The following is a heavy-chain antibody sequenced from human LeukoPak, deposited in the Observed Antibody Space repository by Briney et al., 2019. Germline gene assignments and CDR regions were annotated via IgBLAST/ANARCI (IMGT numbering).Heavy chain of an antibody. D-gene: IGHD3-9*01. Sequence: GGSLRLSCAASGFTFSSYAMSWVRQAPGKGLEWVSAISGSGGSTYYADSVKGRFTISRDNSKNTLYLQMNSLRAEDTAVYYCAKDLVLRYFDGGYYFDYWGQGTLVTVSS. J-gene: IGHJ4*02. CDR3: AKDLVLRYFDGGYYFDY. V-gene: IGHV3-23*01. CDR2: ISGSGGST. CDR1: GFTFSSYA.